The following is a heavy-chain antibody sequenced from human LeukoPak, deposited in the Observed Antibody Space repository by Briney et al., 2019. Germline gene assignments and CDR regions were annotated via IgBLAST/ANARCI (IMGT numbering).Heavy chain of an antibody. J-gene: IGHJ4*02. D-gene: IGHD4-17*01. CDR2: IYYSGST. Sequence: SETLSLTCIVPGGSISSYYWSWIRQPPREGLGWIGYIYYSGSTNYNPSLKSRVTISVDTSKNQFSLKLSSVPAADTAVYYCARLSYGDYVDYWGQGTLVTVSS. CDR1: GGSISSYY. CDR3: ARLSYGDYVDY. V-gene: IGHV4-59*01.